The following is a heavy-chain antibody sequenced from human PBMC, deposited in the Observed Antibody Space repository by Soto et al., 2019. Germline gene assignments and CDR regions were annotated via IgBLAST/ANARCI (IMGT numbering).Heavy chain of an antibody. D-gene: IGHD6-6*01. J-gene: IGHJ6*02. CDR3: ARESIAAQYYYYYYGMDV. CDR1: GGSISSYY. V-gene: IGHV4-59*01. CDR2: IYYSGST. Sequence: SETLSLTCTVSGGSISSYYWSWIRQPPGKGLEWIRYIYYSGSTNYNPSLKSRVTISVDTSKNQFSLKLSSVTAADTAVYYCARESIAAQYYYYYYGMDVWGQGTTVTVSS.